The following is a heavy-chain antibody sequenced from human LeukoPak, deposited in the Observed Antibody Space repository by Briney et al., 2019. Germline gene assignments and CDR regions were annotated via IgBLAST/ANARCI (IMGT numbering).Heavy chain of an antibody. CDR1: GGSISSYY. J-gene: IGHJ5*02. CDR2: IYYSGST. D-gene: IGHD4-17*01. CDR3: ARVRGLRGGNWFDP. V-gene: IGHV4-59*01. Sequence: PSETLSLTCTVSGGSISSYYWSWIRQPPGKGLEWIGYIYYSGSTNYNPSLKSRVTISVDTSKNQFSLKLSSVTAADTAVYYCARVRGLRGGNWFDPWGQGTLVTVSS.